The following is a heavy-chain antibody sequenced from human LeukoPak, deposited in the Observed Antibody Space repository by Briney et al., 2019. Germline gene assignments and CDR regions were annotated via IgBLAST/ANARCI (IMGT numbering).Heavy chain of an antibody. J-gene: IGHJ3*02. CDR2: MNPNSGNT. CDR3: ASTMIDYYDAFDI. D-gene: IGHD3-22*01. V-gene: IGHV1-8*03. Sequence: ASVKVSCKASGYTFTSYDINWVRQATGQGLEWMGWMNPNSGNTGYAQKFQGRVTITRNTSISTAYMDLSRLRSDDTAVYYCASTMIDYYDAFDIWGQGTMVTVSS. CDR1: GYTFTSYD.